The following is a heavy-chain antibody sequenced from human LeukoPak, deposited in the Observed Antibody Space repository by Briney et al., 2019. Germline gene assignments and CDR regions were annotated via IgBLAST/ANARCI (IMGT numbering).Heavy chain of an antibody. CDR3: ARGAAAGINY. J-gene: IGHJ4*02. CDR1: GGSISSSSYY. D-gene: IGHD6-13*01. CDR2: IYYSGST. Sequence: SETLSLTCTVSGGSISSSSYYWGWIRQPPGKGLEWIGYIYYSGSTNYNPSLKSRVTISVDTSKNQFSLKLSSVTAADTAVYYCARGAAAGINYWGQGTLVTVSS. V-gene: IGHV4-61*05.